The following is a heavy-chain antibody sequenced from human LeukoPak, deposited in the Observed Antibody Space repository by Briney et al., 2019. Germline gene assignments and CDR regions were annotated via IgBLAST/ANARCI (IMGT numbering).Heavy chain of an antibody. V-gene: IGHV3-23*01. Sequence: GGSLRLSCAASGFTFSSYEMNWVRQAPGKGLEWVSAISGSGGTTYYADSVKGRFTVSRDNSKNTLYLQVNSLRAADTAVYFCAKDVQSWPTYFDYWGQGTLVTVSS. J-gene: IGHJ4*02. D-gene: IGHD1-1*01. CDR3: AKDVQSWPTYFDY. CDR2: ISGSGGTT. CDR1: GFTFSSYE.